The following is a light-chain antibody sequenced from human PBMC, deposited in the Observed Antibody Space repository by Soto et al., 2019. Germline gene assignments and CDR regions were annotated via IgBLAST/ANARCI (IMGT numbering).Light chain of an antibody. CDR1: ESISSW. CDR2: DAS. V-gene: IGKV1-5*01. CDR3: QQYYSYSGT. Sequence: DIQMTQSPSTLSASVGDRVTITCRASESISSWLAWYQQKPGKAPRLLIYDASRLGSGVPSRFSGSGSGTEFTLTISSLQPDDFATYYCQQYYSYSGTFGQGTKVDIK. J-gene: IGKJ1*01.